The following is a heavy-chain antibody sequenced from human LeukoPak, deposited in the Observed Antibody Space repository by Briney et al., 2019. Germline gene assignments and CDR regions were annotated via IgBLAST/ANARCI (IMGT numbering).Heavy chain of an antibody. V-gene: IGHV3-48*03. Sequence: GGSLRLSCAASGFTFSSYEMNWVRQAQGKGLEWVSYISSSGSTKRYADSVKGRFTISRDNAKNSLYLQMNSLRAEDTAIYYCAKESSLLRGPTVIYYFDFWGQGTLVTVSS. J-gene: IGHJ4*02. CDR1: GFTFSSYE. CDR2: ISSSGSTK. D-gene: IGHD3-10*01. CDR3: AKESSLLRGPTVIYYFDF.